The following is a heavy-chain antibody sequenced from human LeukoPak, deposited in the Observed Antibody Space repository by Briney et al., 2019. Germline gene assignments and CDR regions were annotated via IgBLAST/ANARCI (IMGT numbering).Heavy chain of an antibody. J-gene: IGHJ4*02. Sequence: PSETLSLTCTVSGGSISSSSYYWGWIRQPPGKGLEWIGSIYYSGSTFYNPSLKSRVTISVDTSKNQFSLKLSSVTAADTAVYYCAREVLETPPWAYDSSGPFDYWGQGTLVTVSS. D-gene: IGHD3-22*01. CDR1: GGSISSSSYY. V-gene: IGHV4-39*02. CDR3: AREVLETPPWAYDSSGPFDY. CDR2: IYYSGST.